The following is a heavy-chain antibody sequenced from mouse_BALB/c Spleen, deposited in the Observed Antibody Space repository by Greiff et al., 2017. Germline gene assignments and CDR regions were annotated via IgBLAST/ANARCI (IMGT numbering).Heavy chain of an antibody. CDR2: ISSGGSYT. CDR3: ARRGNYSYYYAMDY. CDR1: GFTFSSYA. V-gene: IGHV5-9-4*01. D-gene: IGHD2-1*01. J-gene: IGHJ4*01. Sequence: EVQRVESGGGLVKPGGSLKLSCAASGFTFSSYAMSWVRQSPEKRLEWVAEISSGGSYTYYPDTVTGRFTISRDNAKNTLYLEMSSLRSEDTAMYYCARRGNYSYYYAMDYWGQGTSVTVSS.